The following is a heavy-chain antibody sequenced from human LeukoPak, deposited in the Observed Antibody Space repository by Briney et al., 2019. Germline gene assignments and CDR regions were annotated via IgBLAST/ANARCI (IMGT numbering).Heavy chain of an antibody. CDR1: GFSFSTYA. Sequence: GGSLRLSCAASGFSFSTYAMHWVRQAPGKGLEYVSAISTDGYGTYYGNSVKGRFTISRDNSKNMLYLQMGSLRPEDMAVYYCARYDAGSCYDYWGRGTLVTVSS. CDR3: ARYDAGSCYDY. V-gene: IGHV3-64*01. J-gene: IGHJ4*02. D-gene: IGHD2-15*01. CDR2: ISTDGYGT.